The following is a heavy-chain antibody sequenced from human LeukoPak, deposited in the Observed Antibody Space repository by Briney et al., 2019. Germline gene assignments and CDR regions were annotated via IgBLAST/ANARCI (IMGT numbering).Heavy chain of an antibody. CDR1: GFTFSSYS. J-gene: IGHJ6*03. CDR2: IISSSSHM. Sequence: GESLRLSCAASGFTFSSYSMNWVRQAPGKGLEWVSSIISSSSHMYYADSVKGRFTISRDNAKNSLYLQMNSLRAEDAAVYYCATTRAPSNGRVLYYMDVWGKGTTVTVSS. V-gene: IGHV3-21*01. D-gene: IGHD1-1*01. CDR3: ATTRAPSNGRVLYYMDV.